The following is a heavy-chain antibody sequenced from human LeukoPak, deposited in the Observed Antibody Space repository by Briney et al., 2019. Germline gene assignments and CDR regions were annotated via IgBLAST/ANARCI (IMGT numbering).Heavy chain of an antibody. V-gene: IGHV3-23*01. CDR2: ISGGGGYTST. Sequence: GGSLRLFCAASGFTFSKYAMTWVRQAPGKGLEWVSAISGGGGYTSTYYADSVKGRFTISRDNSKNTLYLQMNSLRAEDTAVYYCAKPPPDNYHYYYGMDVWGQGTTVTVSS. J-gene: IGHJ6*01. CDR1: GFTFSKYA. CDR3: AKPPPDNYHYYYGMDV.